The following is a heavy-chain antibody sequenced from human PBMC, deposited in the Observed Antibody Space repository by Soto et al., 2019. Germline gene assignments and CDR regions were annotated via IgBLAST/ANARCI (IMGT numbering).Heavy chain of an antibody. Sequence: GGSLRLSCAASGFTFSNAWMNWVRQAPGKGLEWVGRIKSKTDGGTTDYAAPVKGRFTISRDDSKNTLYLQMNSLKTEDTAVYYCITTRFNDFWSGYYMDYYYYGMDVWGQGTTVTVSS. D-gene: IGHD3-3*01. CDR2: IKSKTDGGTT. CDR3: ITTRFNDFWSGYYMDYYYYGMDV. J-gene: IGHJ6*02. V-gene: IGHV3-15*07. CDR1: GFTFSNAW.